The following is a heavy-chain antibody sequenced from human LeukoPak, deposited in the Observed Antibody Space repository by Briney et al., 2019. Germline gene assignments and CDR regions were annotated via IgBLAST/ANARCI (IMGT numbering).Heavy chain of an antibody. CDR3: ARDWWPGGFYYYMDV. Sequence: ASVKVSCKASAYTFTSYYIHWMRQAPGQGLEWMGCINPDSGDTNYAQRFQDRVTMTRDTSISTAYMELSRLTSDDTAVYFCARDWWPGGFYYYMDVWGKGTTVIISS. CDR2: INPDSGDT. V-gene: IGHV1-2*02. CDR1: AYTFTSYY. D-gene: IGHD2-15*01. J-gene: IGHJ6*03.